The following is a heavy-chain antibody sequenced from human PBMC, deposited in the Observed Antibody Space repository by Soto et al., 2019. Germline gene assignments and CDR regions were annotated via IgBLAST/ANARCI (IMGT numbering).Heavy chain of an antibody. CDR3: ANMVRGGKYYFDY. D-gene: IGHD3-10*01. Sequence: SETLSLTCTVCAGSINSSSYYWGWIRQPPWKRLEWIGSIYYSGSTYYNPSLKSRVTISVDTSKNQFSLKLNSVTAADTAVYYCANMVRGGKYYFDYWGKGXRVTVSS. J-gene: IGHJ4*02. V-gene: IGHV4-39*01. CDR2: IYYSGST. CDR1: AGSINSSSYY.